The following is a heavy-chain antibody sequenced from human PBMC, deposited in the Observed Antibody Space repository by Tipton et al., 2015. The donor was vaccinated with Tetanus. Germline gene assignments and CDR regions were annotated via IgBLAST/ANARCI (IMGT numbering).Heavy chain of an antibody. CDR3: ASWDSRYGSGNYYFKY. D-gene: IGHD3-10*01. CDR2: INSDGSST. V-gene: IGHV3-74*01. CDR1: EFSFSSYW. J-gene: IGHJ4*02. Sequence: SLRLSCAASEFSFSSYWMHWVRQVPGRGLVWVSRINSDGSSTDYADPVKGRFTISRDNGKKTLYLQMDSLRAEDTAVYYCASWDSRYGSGNYYFKYWGQGTLVTVSS.